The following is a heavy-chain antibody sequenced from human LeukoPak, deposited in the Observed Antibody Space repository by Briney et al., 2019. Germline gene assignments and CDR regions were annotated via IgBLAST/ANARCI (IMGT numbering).Heavy chain of an antibody. V-gene: IGHV3-9*01. D-gene: IGHD6-13*01. Sequence: GGSLRLSCAASGFTFDNYAMHWVRQAPGKGLEWVSGLSWNSGSIGYADSVKGRFTISRDNAKNSLYLQMNSLRAADTAVYYCARASFGYSSSWYAFDIWGQGTMVTVSS. CDR3: ARASFGYSSSWYAFDI. CDR1: GFTFDNYA. CDR2: LSWNSGSI. J-gene: IGHJ3*02.